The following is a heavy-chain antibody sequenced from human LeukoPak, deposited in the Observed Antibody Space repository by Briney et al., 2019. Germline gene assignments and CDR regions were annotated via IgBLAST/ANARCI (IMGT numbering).Heavy chain of an antibody. CDR1: GVSIRSYS. V-gene: IGHV4-4*07. J-gene: IGHJ4*02. CDR2: IQTSGST. D-gene: IGHD2-15*01. Sequence: SETLSLTCSVSGVSIRSYSWSWIRQPSGKGLEWIGRIQTSGSTNYNPSLRSRVTMSVDTSKNQFSLKLSSVAAADTAVYYCAREEEGDYSDYFDYWGQGTLVTVSS. CDR3: AREEEGDYSDYFDY.